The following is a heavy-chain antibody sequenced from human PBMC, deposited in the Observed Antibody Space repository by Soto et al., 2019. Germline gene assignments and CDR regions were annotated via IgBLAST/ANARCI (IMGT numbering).Heavy chain of an antibody. CDR2: VYYSGTT. V-gene: IGHV4-39*01. Sequence: SETLSLTCSVSGGSISSSSYYWNWIRQSSGKGLEWIGSVYYSGTTYYNPSLKRRVTISVDTYNQFSLKLSSVTAAGTAYYFCARRPMVGPVAENAFDIWGQGTRVNVSS. CDR3: ARRPMVGPVAENAFDI. CDR1: GGSISSSSYY. J-gene: IGHJ3*02. D-gene: IGHD6-19*01.